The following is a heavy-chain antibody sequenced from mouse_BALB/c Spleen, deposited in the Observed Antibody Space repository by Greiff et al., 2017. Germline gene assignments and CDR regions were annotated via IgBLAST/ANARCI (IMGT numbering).Heavy chain of an antibody. CDR3: AKWSHYYAIDY. V-gene: IGHV1-14*01. CDR1: GYTFTSYV. CDR2: INPYNDGT. J-gene: IGHJ4*01. Sequence: VQLQQSGPELVKPGASVKMSCKASGYTFTSYVMHWVKQKPGQGLEWIGYINPYNDGTKYNEKFKGKATLTSDKSSSTAYMELSSLTSEDSAVYYCAKWSHYYAIDYWGQGTSVTVSS. D-gene: IGHD1-1*02.